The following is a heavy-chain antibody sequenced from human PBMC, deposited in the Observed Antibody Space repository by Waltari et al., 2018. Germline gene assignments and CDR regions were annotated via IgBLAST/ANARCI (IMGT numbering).Heavy chain of an antibody. CDR2: IYHSGST. J-gene: IGHJ4*02. D-gene: IGHD2-2*01. V-gene: IGHV4-38-2*02. Sequence: QVQLQESGPGLVKPSETLSLTCTVSGYSISSGYYWGWIRQPPGKGLEWIGSIYHSGSTYYNPSLKSRVTISVDTSKNQFSLKLSSVTAADTGVYYCARGGGSTYDYWGQGTLVTVSS. CDR1: GYSISSGYY. CDR3: ARGGGSTYDY.